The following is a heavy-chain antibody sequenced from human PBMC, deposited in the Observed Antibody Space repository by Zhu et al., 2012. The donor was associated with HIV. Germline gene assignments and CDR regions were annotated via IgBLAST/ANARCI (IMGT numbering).Heavy chain of an antibody. CDR1: GGSISNSNYY. Sequence: QVHLQESGPGLVKPSGTLSLTCTVSGGSISNSNYYWGWIRQPPGKGLEWIGSIYFRGTTYYNPSLKNRVTISVDTSRNHFSLSLRSLTAADTAIYYCASRGSVVPSLAWVFDYVGPGKPWSPSPQ. CDR2: IYFRGTT. V-gene: IGHV4-39*07. J-gene: IGHJ4*02. D-gene: IGHD2-21*01. CDR3: ASRGSVVPSLAWVFDY.